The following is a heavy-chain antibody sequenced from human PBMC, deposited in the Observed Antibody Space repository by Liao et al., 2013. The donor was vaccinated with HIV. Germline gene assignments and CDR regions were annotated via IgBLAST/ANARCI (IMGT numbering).Heavy chain of an antibody. D-gene: IGHD2-15*01. J-gene: IGHJ4*02. CDR3: ARGLAPAGVHYFDY. CDR2: IYYGGST. CDR1: GGSFTTHY. Sequence: QVQLQESVPGLVKPSETLSLTCTVSGGSFTTHYWTWIRQPPGKGLEWIGNIYYGGSTSYNASLRSRVTISMDTSKTQFSLTLISVTGADTAVYYCARGLAPAGVHYFDYWGPGTLVTVSS. V-gene: IGHV4-59*11.